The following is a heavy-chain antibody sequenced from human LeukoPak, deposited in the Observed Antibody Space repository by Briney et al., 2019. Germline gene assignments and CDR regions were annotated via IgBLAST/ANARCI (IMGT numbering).Heavy chain of an antibody. V-gene: IGHV3-30*18. CDR3: AKVTRGGDYAGLFDY. CDR2: ISYDGSNK. D-gene: IGHD4-17*01. J-gene: IGHJ4*02. Sequence: GGSLRLSCAASGFTFSSYGMHWVRQAPGKGLEWVAVISYDGSNKYYADSVKGRFTISRDNSKNTLYLQMNSLRAEDTAVYYCAKVTRGGDYAGLFDYWGQGTLVTVSS. CDR1: GFTFSSYG.